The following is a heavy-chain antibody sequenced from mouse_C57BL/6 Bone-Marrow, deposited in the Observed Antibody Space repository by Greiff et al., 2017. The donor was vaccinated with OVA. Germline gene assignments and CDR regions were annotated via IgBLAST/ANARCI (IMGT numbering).Heavy chain of an antibody. J-gene: IGHJ4*01. CDR1: GYSITSGYY. CDR3: AREIYYDYPYAMDY. V-gene: IGHV3-6*01. CDR2: ISYDGSN. Sequence: EVHLVESGPGLVKPSQSLSLTCSVTGYSITSGYYWNWIRQFPGNKLEWMGYISYDGSNNYNPSLKNRISITRDTSKNQFFLKLNSVTTEDTATYYCAREIYYDYPYAMDYWGQGTSVTVSS. D-gene: IGHD2-4*01.